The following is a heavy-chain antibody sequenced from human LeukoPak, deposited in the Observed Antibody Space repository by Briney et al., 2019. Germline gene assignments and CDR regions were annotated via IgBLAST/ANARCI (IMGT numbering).Heavy chain of an antibody. CDR1: GFTFSRYA. D-gene: IGHD6-19*01. Sequence: GALRLSCAASGFTFSRYAMSWVRQAPGKGLEWVSSVSTDGDTYYTDSVKGRFTISRDVSRNTLFLEMISLRAEDTALYYCARSRSGSVAGTSDYWGQGTQVIVSS. V-gene: IGHV3-23*01. CDR3: ARSRSGSVAGTSDY. CDR2: VSTDGDT. J-gene: IGHJ4*02.